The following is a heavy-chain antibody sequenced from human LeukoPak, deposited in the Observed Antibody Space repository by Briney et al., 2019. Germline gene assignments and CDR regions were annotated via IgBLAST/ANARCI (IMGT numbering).Heavy chain of an antibody. CDR2: ISSSSSTI. CDR3: AKDRKDWGHAEYFQY. CDR1: GFTFSTYN. J-gene: IGHJ1*01. V-gene: IGHV3-48*01. Sequence: GGSLRLSCAASGFTFSTYNMNWVRQAPGKGLEWVSYISSSSSTIYYADSVKGRFTISRDNSKNTMYLQMNNLRAEDTAVYYCAKDRKDWGHAEYFQYWGQGTLVTVSS. D-gene: IGHD7-27*01.